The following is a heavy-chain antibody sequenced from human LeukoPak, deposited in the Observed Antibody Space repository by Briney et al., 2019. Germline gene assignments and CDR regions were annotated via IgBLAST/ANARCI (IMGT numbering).Heavy chain of an antibody. J-gene: IGHJ6*02. CDR2: VNGYKGYT. CDR1: GYTFTTFG. CDR3: ARYYYDSSGYYYNLYYGMDV. V-gene: IGHV1-18*01. Sequence: ASVTVSCTASGYTFTTFGISWVRQAPGQGLEWMGWVNGYKGYTNYAENLQGRVTMTTDTSTSTAYMELRSLRSDDTAVYYCARYYYDSSGYYYNLYYGMDVWGQGTTVTVSS. D-gene: IGHD3-22*01.